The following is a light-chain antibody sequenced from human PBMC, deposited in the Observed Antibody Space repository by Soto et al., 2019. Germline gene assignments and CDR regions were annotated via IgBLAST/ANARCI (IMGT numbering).Light chain of an antibody. Sequence: DIQMTQSPSSVSASVGDRVTITCRASQGVRSYLAWYQHKPGKAPKLLIYGASRLQSGVPSRFSGSGSGTDFTLTINSLQPEDFATYYCQQANSFPLTFGGGTKVEIK. CDR2: GAS. J-gene: IGKJ4*01. CDR1: QGVRSY. V-gene: IGKV1-12*01. CDR3: QQANSFPLT.